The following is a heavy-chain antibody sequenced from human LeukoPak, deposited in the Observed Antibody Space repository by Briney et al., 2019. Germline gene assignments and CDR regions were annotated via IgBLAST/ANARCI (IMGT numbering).Heavy chain of an antibody. D-gene: IGHD4-11*01. CDR2: IWSDGINR. J-gene: IGHJ4*02. CDR3: ARDAQRGFDYSNSLQY. V-gene: IGHV3-33*01. Sequence: GGSLRLSCAATGFTFNHYGMHWVRQAPGKGLEWVAVIWSDGINRYYADSVKGRFTISRDDSRNTVYLQMNSLRPEDTGVYYCARDAQRGFDYSNSLQYWGQGTPVTV. CDR1: GFTFNHYG.